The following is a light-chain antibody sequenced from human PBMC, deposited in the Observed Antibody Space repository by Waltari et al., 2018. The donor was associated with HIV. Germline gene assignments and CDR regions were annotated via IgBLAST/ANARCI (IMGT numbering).Light chain of an antibody. V-gene: IGKV1-5*03. CDR1: PSISRW. Sequence: DIQMTQSPSTLSASVGDRVTITCRASPSISRWLAWYQQKPGKAPKVLIYEASSLESGVPSRFSGSGSGTQFTLTIDSLQPDDFATYYCQQYNDYWTFGQGTKVEVK. CDR3: QQYNDYWT. J-gene: IGKJ1*01. CDR2: EAS.